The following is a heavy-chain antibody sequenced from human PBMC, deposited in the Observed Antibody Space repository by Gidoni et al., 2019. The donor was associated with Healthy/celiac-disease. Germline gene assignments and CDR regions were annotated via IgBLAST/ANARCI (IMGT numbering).Heavy chain of an antibody. CDR3: TTEVYSSGWYGVENWFDP. Sequence: EVQLVESGGGLVKPGGSLRLSCAASGFTFSNAWLHWVRQAPGKGLEWVGRIKSKTDGGTTDYAAPVKGRFTISRDDSKNTLYLQMNSLKTEDTAVYYCTTEVYSSGWYGVENWFDPWGQGTLVTVSS. V-gene: IGHV3-15*01. J-gene: IGHJ5*02. CDR1: GFTFSNAW. D-gene: IGHD6-19*01. CDR2: IKSKTDGGTT.